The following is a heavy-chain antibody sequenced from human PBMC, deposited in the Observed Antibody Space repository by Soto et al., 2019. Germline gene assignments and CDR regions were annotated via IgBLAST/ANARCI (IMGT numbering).Heavy chain of an antibody. Sequence: EVRLVESGGGLVQPGGSLRLSCAASGFTFSTYWMHWVRQAPGKGLEWVSRINGDGSTTQYADSVKGRFTISSDNAKNTLYLPMNTLSADDTAVYYCASIPMVRGPTDYWGQGTLVTVS. J-gene: IGHJ4*02. CDR3: ASIPMVRGPTDY. CDR1: GFTFSTYW. CDR2: INGDGSTT. D-gene: IGHD3-10*01. V-gene: IGHV3-74*02.